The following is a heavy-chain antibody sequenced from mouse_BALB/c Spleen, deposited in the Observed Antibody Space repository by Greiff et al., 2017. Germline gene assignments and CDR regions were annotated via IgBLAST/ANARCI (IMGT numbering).Heavy chain of an antibody. V-gene: IGHV10-1*02. D-gene: IGHD2-4*01. Sequence: EVQGVESGGGLVQPKGSLKLSCAASGFTFNTYAMNWVRQAPGKGLEWVARIRSKSNNYATYYADSVKDRFTISRDDSQSMLYLQMNNLKTEDTAMYYCVRHEGDYDEAMDYWGQGTSVTVSS. CDR2: IRSKSNNYAT. CDR1: GFTFNTYA. J-gene: IGHJ4*01. CDR3: VRHEGDYDEAMDY.